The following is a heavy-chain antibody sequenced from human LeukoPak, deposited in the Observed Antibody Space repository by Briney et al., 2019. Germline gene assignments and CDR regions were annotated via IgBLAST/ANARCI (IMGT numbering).Heavy chain of an antibody. J-gene: IGHJ3*02. CDR3: KKKLEYPNAFDI. CDR1: GFTFSDYA. D-gene: IGHD2/OR15-2a*01. CDR2: ISGGST. Sequence: PGGSLRLSCAASGFTFSDYAMSWVRQAPGKGLEWVSSISGGSTYYADSRKGRFTISRDNSKNTLHLQMNSLRAEDTAVYYCKKKLEYPNAFDIWGQGTMVTVSS. V-gene: IGHV3-38-3*01.